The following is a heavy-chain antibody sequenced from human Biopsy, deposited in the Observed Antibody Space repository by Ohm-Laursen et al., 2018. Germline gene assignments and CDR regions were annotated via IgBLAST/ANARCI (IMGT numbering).Heavy chain of an antibody. J-gene: IGHJ6*02. CDR3: ARDHGDRNSVTPVNYYVYGMDV. CDR2: IIPIFGTT. V-gene: IGHV1-69*13. D-gene: IGHD7-27*01. CDR1: GDSFDTFG. Sequence: ASVKVSCNASGDSFDTFGISWVRQAPGQGLEWMGGIIPIFGTTHYAQKFQGRLTITADESTATAYMDLTSLTSEDTATYFCARDHGDRNSVTPVNYYVYGMDVWGQGTTLTVSS.